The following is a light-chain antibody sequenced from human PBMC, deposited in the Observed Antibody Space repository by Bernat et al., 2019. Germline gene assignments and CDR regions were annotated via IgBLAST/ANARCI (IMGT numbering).Light chain of an antibody. J-gene: IGLJ1*01. Sequence: QSALTQPPSASGSPGQSVTISCTGTSSDVGGYNYVSWYQQHPDKAPKLIISEVSKRPSGVPDRFSGSTSGNTASLTVSGLQAEDEADYYCSSYAGSNNYVFGTGTKVTVL. V-gene: IGLV2-8*01. CDR2: EVS. CDR1: SSDVGGYNY. CDR3: SSYAGSNNYV.